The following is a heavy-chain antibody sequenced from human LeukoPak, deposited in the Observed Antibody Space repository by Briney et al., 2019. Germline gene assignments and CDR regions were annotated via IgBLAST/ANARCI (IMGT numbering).Heavy chain of an antibody. J-gene: IGHJ4*02. Sequence: SETLSLTCTVSGGSINSYFRSWIRQPPGKGLEWIGYIYYSGSTNYNPSLKSRVTMSVDTSKNQFSLKLSSVTAADTAVYYCARGPPPDFDYWGQGTLVTVSS. CDR2: IYYSGST. CDR3: ARGPPPDFDY. CDR1: GGSINSYF. V-gene: IGHV4-59*12.